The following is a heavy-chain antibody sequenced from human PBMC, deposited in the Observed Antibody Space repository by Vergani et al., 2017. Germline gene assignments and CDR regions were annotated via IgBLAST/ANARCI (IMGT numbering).Heavy chain of an antibody. CDR3: ARNPYCGGDCYSDAFDI. Sequence: QVRLQESGPGLVKPSETLSLICTVSGGSISSYYWSWIRQPPGKGLEWIGYIYYSGSTNYNPSLKSRVTISVDTSKNQFSLKLSSVTAADTAVYYCARNPYCGGDCYSDAFDIWGQGTMVTVSS. V-gene: IGHV4-59*01. CDR2: IYYSGST. D-gene: IGHD2-21*02. J-gene: IGHJ3*02. CDR1: GGSISSYY.